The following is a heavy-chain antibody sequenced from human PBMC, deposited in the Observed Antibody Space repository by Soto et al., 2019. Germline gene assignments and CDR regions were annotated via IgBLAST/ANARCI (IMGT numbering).Heavy chain of an antibody. D-gene: IGHD6-13*01. CDR3: AKGIAYSSSWGIDY. V-gene: IGHV3-30*18. Sequence: QVQLVESGGGVVQPGRSLRLSCAASGFSFSNYGMHWVRQAPGKGLEWVAVISYDGSNKYYADSVKGRFTISRDTSKNTLYLPINSLRAEDTAVYYCAKGIAYSSSWGIDYWGQGTLVTVSS. CDR1: GFSFSNYG. J-gene: IGHJ4*02. CDR2: ISYDGSNK.